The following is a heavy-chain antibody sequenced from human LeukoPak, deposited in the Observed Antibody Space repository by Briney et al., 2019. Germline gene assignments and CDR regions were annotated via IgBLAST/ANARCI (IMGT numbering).Heavy chain of an antibody. D-gene: IGHD3-22*01. J-gene: IGHJ4*02. CDR1: GDSINNSY. CDR2: FLYGYTT. Sequence: ETLSLTCTVSGDSINNSYWTWIRQPPGKRLEWIGYFLYGYTTDYNPSLKGRVTISLDTSKNQFSLNLSAVTAADTAVYYCAKFSSGYCLNWGQGTLVTVSS. V-gene: IGHV4-59*01. CDR3: AKFSSGYCLN.